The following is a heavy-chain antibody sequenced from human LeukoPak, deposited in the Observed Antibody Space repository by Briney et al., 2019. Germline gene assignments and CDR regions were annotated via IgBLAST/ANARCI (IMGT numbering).Heavy chain of an antibody. J-gene: IGHJ4*02. CDR2: IYYSGST. Sequence: SETLSLTCTVSGYSISSGYYWGWIRQPPGKGLEWIGSIYYSGSTYYNPSLKSRVTISVDTSKNQFSLKLSSVTAADTAVYYCAREHLGGTYYYDSSGYYLDYWGQGTLVTVSS. D-gene: IGHD3-22*01. CDR3: AREHLGGTYYYDSSGYYLDY. V-gene: IGHV4-38-2*02. CDR1: GYSISSGYY.